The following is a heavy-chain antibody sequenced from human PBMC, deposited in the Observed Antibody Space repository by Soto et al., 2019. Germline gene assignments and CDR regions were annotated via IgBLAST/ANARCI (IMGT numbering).Heavy chain of an antibody. CDR1: GDSITSYN. V-gene: IGHV4-59*01. D-gene: IGHD2-21*01. CDR3: ARRAVVAVTGSLDNWLDP. J-gene: IGHJ5*02. Sequence: SETLSLTCTVSGDSITSYNWNWLRQPPGKALEWIGYVYSSGSTNYNPSLKSRVTISVDTSRNQFSLKVNSVTAADTAVYYCARRAVVAVTGSLDNWLDPWGQGIWVTV. CDR2: VYSSGST.